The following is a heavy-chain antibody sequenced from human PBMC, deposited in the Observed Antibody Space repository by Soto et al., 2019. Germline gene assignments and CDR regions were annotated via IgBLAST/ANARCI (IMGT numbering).Heavy chain of an antibody. Sequence: GESLKISCKGSRYDFATYWIGWVRQMPGKGLEWMGIIYPGDSDTKYSPSFQGQVTISVDKSISTAYLQWSSLKASDTAMYYCARHRYNSGPTDNDMDVWGQGTTVTVSS. V-gene: IGHV5-51*01. D-gene: IGHD6-19*01. J-gene: IGHJ6*02. CDR2: IYPGDSDT. CDR1: RYDFATYW. CDR3: ARHRYNSGPTDNDMDV.